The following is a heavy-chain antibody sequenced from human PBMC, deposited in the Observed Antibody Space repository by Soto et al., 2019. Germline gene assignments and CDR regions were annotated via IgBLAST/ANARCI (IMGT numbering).Heavy chain of an antibody. V-gene: IGHV3-30*18. CDR3: AKGGGGSYLYFDY. Sequence: QVQLVESGGGVVQPGRSLRLACAASGFTFSSYGMHWVCQAPGKGLEWVALMSYDGSKKYYADSVKGRFTISRDKSKNTLYLQMNSLRAEDTAVYYCAKGGGGSYLYFDYWGQGTLVTVSS. D-gene: IGHD1-26*01. CDR1: GFTFSSYG. J-gene: IGHJ4*02. CDR2: MSYDGSKK.